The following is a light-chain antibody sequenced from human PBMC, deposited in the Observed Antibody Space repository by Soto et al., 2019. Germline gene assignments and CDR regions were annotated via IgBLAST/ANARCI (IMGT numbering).Light chain of an antibody. V-gene: IGLV2-14*01. CDR1: SSDVGGYNY. J-gene: IGLJ1*01. CDR2: EVS. Sequence: QSVLTQPASVSGSPGQSITISCTGTSSDVGGYNYVSWYQQHPGKAPKLMIFEVSNRPSGVSNRFSGSKSGNTASLTISGLQTEDEADYYCTSYTSSFTPLFGTGTKVTVL. CDR3: TSYTSSFTPL.